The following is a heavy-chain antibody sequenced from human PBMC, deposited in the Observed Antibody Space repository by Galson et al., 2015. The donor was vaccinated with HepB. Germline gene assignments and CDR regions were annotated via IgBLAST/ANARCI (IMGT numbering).Heavy chain of an antibody. Sequence: SVKVSCKASGGTFSRYAISWVRQAPGQGLEWMGGIIPIFGTANYAQKFQGRVTITADESTSTAYMELSSLRSEDTAVYYCARVLLGMVRYWYFDLWGRGTLVTVSS. CDR2: IIPIFGTA. CDR3: ARVLLGMVRYWYFDL. D-gene: IGHD7-27*01. J-gene: IGHJ2*01. CDR1: GGTFSRYA. V-gene: IGHV1-69*13.